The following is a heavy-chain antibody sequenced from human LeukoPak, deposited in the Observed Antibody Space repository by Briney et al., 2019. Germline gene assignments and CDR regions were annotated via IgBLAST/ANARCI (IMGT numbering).Heavy chain of an antibody. Sequence: GGSLRLSCAASGFTFSSYWMSWVRQAPGKGLEWVSGINWNGGSTGYADSVKGRFTISRDNAKNSLYLQMNSLRAEDTALYYCARAHHDAFDIWGQGTMVTVSS. J-gene: IGHJ3*02. CDR2: INWNGGST. CDR1: GFTFSSYW. CDR3: ARAHHDAFDI. V-gene: IGHV3-20*04.